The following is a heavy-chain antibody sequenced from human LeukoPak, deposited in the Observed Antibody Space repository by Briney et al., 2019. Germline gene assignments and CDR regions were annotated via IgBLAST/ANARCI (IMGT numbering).Heavy chain of an antibody. CDR2: MNPNSGNT. V-gene: IGHV1-8*01. J-gene: IGHJ6*02. CDR3: ARGYSSGWSSYYGMDV. Sequence: ASVKVSCKASGYTFTSYDINWVRQAAGQGPEWMGWMNPNSGNTGYAQKFQGRVTMTRNTSISTAYMELSSLRSEDTAVYYCARGYSSGWSSYYGMDVWGQGTTVTVSS. CDR1: GYTFTSYD. D-gene: IGHD6-19*01.